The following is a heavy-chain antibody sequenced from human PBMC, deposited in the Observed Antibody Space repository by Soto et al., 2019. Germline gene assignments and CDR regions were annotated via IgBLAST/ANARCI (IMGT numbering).Heavy chain of an antibody. CDR2: ISWDGGST. CDR3: AKSSSRYSDFDY. D-gene: IGHD6-6*01. J-gene: IGHJ4*02. CDR1: GFTFDDYT. V-gene: IGHV3-43*01. Sequence: EVQLVESGGVVVQPGGSLRLSCAASGFTFDDYTMHWVRQAPGKGLEWVSLISWDGGSTYYADSVKGRFTISRDNSKNSLYLQMNSLSTQDTALYYCAKSSSRYSDFDYWGQGTLVTVSS.